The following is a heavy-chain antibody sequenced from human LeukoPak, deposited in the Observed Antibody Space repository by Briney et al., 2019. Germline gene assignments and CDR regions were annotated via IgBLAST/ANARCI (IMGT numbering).Heavy chain of an antibody. CDR3: AKAAQPYTAMSPFDY. D-gene: IGHD5-18*01. CDR2: ISYDGSNK. CDR1: GFTFSSYG. J-gene: IGHJ4*02. Sequence: GGSLRLSCAAPGFTFSSYGMHWVRQAPGKGLEWVAVISYDGSNKYYADSVKGRFTISRDNSKNALYLQMNSLRAEDTAVYYCAKAAQPYTAMSPFDYWGQGTLVTVSS. V-gene: IGHV3-30*18.